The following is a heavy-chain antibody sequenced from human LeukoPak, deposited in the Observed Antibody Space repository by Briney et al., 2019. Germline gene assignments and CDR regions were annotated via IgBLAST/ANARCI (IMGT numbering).Heavy chain of an antibody. V-gene: IGHV4-59*01. J-gene: IGHJ3*02. D-gene: IGHD3-22*01. Sequence: PSETLSLTCTVSGGSISSYYWSWIRQPPGKGLEWIGYIYYSGSTNYNPSLKSRVTISVDTSKNHFSLKLSSVTAADTAVYYCARDSALDYYDSSGYYIRAFDIWGQGTMVTVSS. CDR1: GGSISSYY. CDR2: IYYSGST. CDR3: ARDSALDYYDSSGYYIRAFDI.